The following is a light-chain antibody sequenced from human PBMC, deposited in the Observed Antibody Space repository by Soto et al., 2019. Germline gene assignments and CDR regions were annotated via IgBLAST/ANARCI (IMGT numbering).Light chain of an antibody. Sequence: DIQMTQSPSSLSASVGDRVTLTCRASQSIGSHLNWYQQKPGKAPNLLIYAASTFQSGVPSRFSGSGSGTDFTLTISSLQPEDFATYFYQQSYDTPYSFGQGTKLEI. V-gene: IGKV1-39*01. CDR1: QSIGSH. CDR2: AAS. CDR3: QQSYDTPYS. J-gene: IGKJ2*03.